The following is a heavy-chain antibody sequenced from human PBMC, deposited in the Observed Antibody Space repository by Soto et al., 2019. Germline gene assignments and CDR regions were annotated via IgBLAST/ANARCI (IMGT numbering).Heavy chain of an antibody. J-gene: IGHJ4*02. V-gene: IGHV1-69*08. Sequence: QVQLVQSGAEVKKPGSSVKVSCKASGGTFSSYTISWVRQAPGQGLEWMGRFIPILGIANYAQKFQGRVTITADKSTSTAYMELSSLRSEDTAVYYCAREEVGQWLVSATADYWGQGTLVTVSS. CDR3: AREEVGQWLVSATADY. CDR2: FIPILGIA. D-gene: IGHD6-19*01. CDR1: GGTFSSYT.